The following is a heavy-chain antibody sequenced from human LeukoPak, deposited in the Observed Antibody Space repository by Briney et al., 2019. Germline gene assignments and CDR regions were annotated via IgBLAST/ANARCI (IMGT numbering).Heavy chain of an antibody. Sequence: GGSLRLSCAASGFTFSNYGMHWVRQAPGKELEWVAVISYDESDKYYADSVKGRFTISRDNSKNTLYLQMNSLRPEDTAVYYCAKGVVAATNAAYYGMDVWGQGTTVTVSS. CDR1: GFTFSNYG. CDR3: AKGVVAATNAAYYGMDV. J-gene: IGHJ6*02. CDR2: ISYDESDK. D-gene: IGHD2-15*01. V-gene: IGHV3-30*18.